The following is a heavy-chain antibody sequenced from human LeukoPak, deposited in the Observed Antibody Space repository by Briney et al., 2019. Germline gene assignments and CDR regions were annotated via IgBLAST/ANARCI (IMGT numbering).Heavy chain of an antibody. CDR3: ARGTPIIAAAADY. V-gene: IGHV3-48*04. CDR1: GFTFSSYS. J-gene: IGHJ4*02. Sequence: GGSLRLSCAASGFTFSSYSMNWVRQAPGKGLEWVSYISSSSSTIYYADSVKGRFTISRDNAKNSLYLQMNSLRAEDTAVYYCARGTPIIAAAADYWGQGTLVTVSS. CDR2: ISSSSSTI. D-gene: IGHD6-13*01.